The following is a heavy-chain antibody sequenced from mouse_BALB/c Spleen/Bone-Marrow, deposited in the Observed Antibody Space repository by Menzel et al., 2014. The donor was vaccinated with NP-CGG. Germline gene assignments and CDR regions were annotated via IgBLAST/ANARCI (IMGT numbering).Heavy chain of an antibody. Sequence: AQLQQSGSVLVRPGAAVKLSCKASGYTFTSSWMHWAKQRPGQGLEWIGEIHPNSGNTNYNEKFKGKATLTVDTSSSTAYVDLSSLTSEDSAVYYCARREFDYWGQGTTLTVSS. CDR2: IHPNSGNT. V-gene: IGHV1S130*01. CDR1: GYTFTSSW. J-gene: IGHJ2*01. CDR3: ARREFDY.